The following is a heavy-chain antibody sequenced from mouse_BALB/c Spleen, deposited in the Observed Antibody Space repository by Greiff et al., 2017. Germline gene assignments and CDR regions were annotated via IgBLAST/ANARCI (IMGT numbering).Heavy chain of an antibody. CDR1: GFTFSSYA. J-gene: IGHJ2*01. CDR3: ARGSYDGYFDY. CDR2: ISSGGST. D-gene: IGHD2-3*01. Sequence: EVQLVESGGGLVKPGGSLKLSCAASGFTFSSYAMSWVRQTPEKRLEWVASISSGGSTYYPDSVKGRFTVSRDNARNILYLQMSSLRSEDTAMYYCARGSYDGYFDYWGQGTTLTVSS. V-gene: IGHV5-6-5*01.